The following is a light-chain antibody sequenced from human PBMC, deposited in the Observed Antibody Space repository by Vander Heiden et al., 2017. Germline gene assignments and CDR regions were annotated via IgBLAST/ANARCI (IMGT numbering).Light chain of an antibody. CDR3: SSYVNDDTRV. CDR1: RRDVGNYNY. CDR2: NVN. J-gene: IGLJ1*01. V-gene: IGLV2-14*03. Sequence: QSALTHPASVSGSPGQSITISCTGTRRDVGNYNYVSWYQQHPGKAPKLLIYNVNSRPSEVSNRFSGSKSGNTASLTISGLQTDDEADYYCSSYVNDDTRVFGTGTTVTV.